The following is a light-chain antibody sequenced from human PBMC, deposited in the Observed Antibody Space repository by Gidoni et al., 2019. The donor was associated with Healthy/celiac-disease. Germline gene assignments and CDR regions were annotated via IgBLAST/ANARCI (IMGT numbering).Light chain of an antibody. Sequence: SYELTQPPSVSVSPGQTASIPCSGDQLGDKYACWYQQKPGQSHVLVIYQDSKRPAGIPERFSGSNSGNTATLTISGTQAMDEADYYCQAWDSSTDVVFGGGTKLTVL. J-gene: IGLJ2*01. V-gene: IGLV3-1*01. CDR3: QAWDSSTDVV. CDR1: QLGDKY. CDR2: QDS.